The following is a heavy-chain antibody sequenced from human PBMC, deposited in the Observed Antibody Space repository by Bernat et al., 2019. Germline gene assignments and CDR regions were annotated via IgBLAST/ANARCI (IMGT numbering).Heavy chain of an antibody. CDR3: AASGYYSKGYFDY. D-gene: IGHD3-3*01. Sequence: EVQLVESGGGLVQPGGSLRLSCAASGFTFSSYAMSWVRQAPGKGLEWVSAISGSGGSTYYADSVKGRFTISRDNSKNTLYLQMNSLRAEDTAVYHCAASGYYSKGYFDYWGQGTLVTVSS. CDR1: GFTFSSYA. CDR2: ISGSGGST. J-gene: IGHJ4*02. V-gene: IGHV3-23*04.